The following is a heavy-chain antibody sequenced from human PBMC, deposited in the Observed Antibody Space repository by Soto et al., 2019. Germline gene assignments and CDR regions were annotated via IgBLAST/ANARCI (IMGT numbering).Heavy chain of an antibody. CDR1: GFTFSSYS. D-gene: IGHD3-9*01. V-gene: IGHV3-21*01. Sequence: EVQLVESGGGLVKPGGSLRLSCAASGFTFSSYSMNWVRQAPGKGLEWVSSISSSSSYIYYADSVKGRFTISRDNAKNSRYLPMNRLRAEDTAVYYCARVGLDYDILSGYYTPYYYYYYMDVWGKGTTVTVSS. CDR3: ARVGLDYDILSGYYTPYYYYYYMDV. J-gene: IGHJ6*03. CDR2: ISSSSSYI.